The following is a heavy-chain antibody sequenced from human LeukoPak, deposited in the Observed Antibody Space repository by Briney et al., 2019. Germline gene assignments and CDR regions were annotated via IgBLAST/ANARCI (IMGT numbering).Heavy chain of an antibody. CDR2: IYYSGST. CDR3: ARHVQDTTMVTPLYYFDY. CDR1: GGSINSYY. J-gene: IGHJ4*02. V-gene: IGHV4-59*08. D-gene: IGHD5-18*01. Sequence: PSETLPLTCTVSGGSINSYYWSWIRQPPGKGLEWIGYIYYSGSTNYSPSLKSRVTISVEKSKNQFSLKLTSVTAADAAVYYCARHVQDTTMVTPLYYFDYWGQGTLVTVSS.